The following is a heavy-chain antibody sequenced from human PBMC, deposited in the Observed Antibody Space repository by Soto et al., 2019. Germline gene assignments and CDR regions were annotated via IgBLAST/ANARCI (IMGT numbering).Heavy chain of an antibody. J-gene: IGHJ4*02. D-gene: IGHD4-17*01. CDR1: GGSIRTYY. Sequence: SETLSLTCTVSGGSIRTYYWNWIRQPPGKGLEWIGYMYYGGSTNYNPSLKSRVTVSGDTSKNDFSLKLTSVTTADTAVYYCARSTGYGDSYFDYWGRGTLVTVSS. CDR3: ARSTGYGDSYFDY. CDR2: MYYGGST. V-gene: IGHV4-59*01.